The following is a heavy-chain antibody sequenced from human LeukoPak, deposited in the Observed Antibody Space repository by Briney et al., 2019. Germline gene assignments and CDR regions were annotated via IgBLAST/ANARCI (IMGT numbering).Heavy chain of an antibody. CDR3: AELGITMIGGV. CDR2: IRNDGSIR. CDR1: GFTFSSYG. J-gene: IGHJ6*04. Sequence: GGSLRLSCAPSGFTFSSYGMHWVRQAPGKGLEWVAFIRNDGSIRYYADSLKGRFTISRDNAKNSLYLQMNSLRGEYTAVYYCAELGITMIGGVWGKGTTVTISS. D-gene: IGHD3-10*02. V-gene: IGHV3-30*02.